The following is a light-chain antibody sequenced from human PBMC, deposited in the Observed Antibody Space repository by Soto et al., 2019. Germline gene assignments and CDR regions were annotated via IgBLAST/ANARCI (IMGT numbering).Light chain of an antibody. CDR1: SSDVGGYNY. CDR3: SSYTSSSVV. CDR2: DVS. Sequence: QSVLTQPASVSGSPGQSITISCTGTSSDVGGYNYVSWYRQHPGKAPKLMIYDVSNRPSGVSNRFSGSKSGNTASLTISGLQAEDEADYYCSSYTSSSVVFGTGTKVTVL. J-gene: IGLJ1*01. V-gene: IGLV2-14*01.